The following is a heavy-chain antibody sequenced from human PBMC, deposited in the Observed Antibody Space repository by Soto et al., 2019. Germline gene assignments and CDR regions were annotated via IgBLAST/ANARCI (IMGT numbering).Heavy chain of an antibody. CDR2: IYWDDDK. CDR3: AHSTMVRGEGWCDP. V-gene: IGHV2-5*02. Sequence: QITLKESGPTLVKPTQTLTLTCTFSGFSLSTSGVGVGWIRQPPGKALEWLALIYWDDDKRYSPSLKSRLTITMDTSKNKVVLTMTNMDPVDTAKYYCAHSTMVRGEGWCDPWGQGTLVTVSS. J-gene: IGHJ5*02. D-gene: IGHD3-10*01. CDR1: GFSLSTSGVG.